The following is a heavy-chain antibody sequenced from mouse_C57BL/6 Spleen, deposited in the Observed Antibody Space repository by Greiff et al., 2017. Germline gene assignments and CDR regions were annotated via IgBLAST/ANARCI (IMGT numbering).Heavy chain of an antibody. Sequence: GQVVESGGGLVQPGGSLKLSCAASGFTFSDYYMYWVRQTPEKRLEWVAYISNGGGSPYYPDTVKGRFTISRDNAKNTLYLQMSRLKSEDTAMYYCARDGIYYYGSSYGFAYWGQGTLVTVSA. CDR1: GFTFSDYY. CDR3: ARDGIYYYGSSYGFAY. J-gene: IGHJ3*01. CDR2: ISNGGGSP. D-gene: IGHD1-1*01. V-gene: IGHV5-12*01.